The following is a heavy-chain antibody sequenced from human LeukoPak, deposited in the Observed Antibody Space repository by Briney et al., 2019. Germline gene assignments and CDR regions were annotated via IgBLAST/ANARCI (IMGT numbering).Heavy chain of an antibody. D-gene: IGHD2-15*01. CDR1: GLTVSSNY. CDR2: LYSGGRT. CDR3: ARGLVEGSGRWYFDY. V-gene: IGHV3-66*01. J-gene: IGHJ4*02. Sequence: PGGSLRLSCAASGLTVSSNYMSWVRQAPGKGLEWVSVLYSGGRTDYADSVKGRFTISGDISQNTLFLQMNSLRPEDTAIYHCARGLVEGSGRWYFDYWGQGTVVTVSS.